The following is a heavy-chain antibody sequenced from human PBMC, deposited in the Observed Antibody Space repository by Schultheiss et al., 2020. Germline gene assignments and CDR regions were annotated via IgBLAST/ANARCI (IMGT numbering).Heavy chain of an antibody. J-gene: IGHJ5*02. Sequence: GGSLRLSCAASGFTVSSNYMSWVRQAPGKGLEWVSSISSSSSYIYYADSVKGRFTISRDNAKNTLYLQMDSLRAGDTAVYYCVRAAYSSSWYGQYNWFDPWGQGTLVTVSS. CDR1: GFTVSSNY. CDR2: ISSSSSYI. D-gene: IGHD6-13*01. V-gene: IGHV3-21*01. CDR3: VRAAYSSSWYGQYNWFDP.